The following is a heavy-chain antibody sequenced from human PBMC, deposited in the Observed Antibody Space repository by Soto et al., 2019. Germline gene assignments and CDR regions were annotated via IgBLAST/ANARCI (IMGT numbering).Heavy chain of an antibody. J-gene: IGHJ4*02. V-gene: IGHV4-59*08. CDR2: ISYSGST. CDR3: ARHARYNDY. Sequence: PSETLSLTCTVSGASINNYYWSWFRQPPGKGLEWIGYISYSGSTSYNPSLKSRVTIALDASKNQFSLKLSSVTAADTAVYYCARHARYNDYWGQGTLVTVSS. D-gene: IGHD1-20*01. CDR1: GASINNYY.